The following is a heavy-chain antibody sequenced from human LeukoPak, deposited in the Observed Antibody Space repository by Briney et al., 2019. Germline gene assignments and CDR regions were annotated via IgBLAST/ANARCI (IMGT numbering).Heavy chain of an antibody. CDR3: ASAGGWVFFN. CDR1: GLPFSSHW. V-gene: IGHV3-7*01. J-gene: IGHJ4*02. CDR2: INRDGTEK. Sequence: GGSLRLSCAASGLPFSSHWLSWFRQSPGKGLEWVAHINRDGTEKQYLDSVRGRFTISRDNARNSQYLQMNNLRAEDTAVYYCASAGGWVFFNWGQGTLVTVSS. D-gene: IGHD6-19*01.